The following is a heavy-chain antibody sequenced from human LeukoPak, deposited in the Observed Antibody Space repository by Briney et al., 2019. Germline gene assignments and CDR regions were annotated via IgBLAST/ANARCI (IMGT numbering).Heavy chain of an antibody. Sequence: GGSLRLSCAASGFTFSSYAMSWVRQAPGKGLEWVSAISGSGGSTYYADSVKGRFTISRDNSKNTLYLQMSSLRAEDTAVYYCAKDVPTYYYDAGGYPIFDYWGQGTLVTVSS. D-gene: IGHD3-22*01. CDR2: ISGSGGST. CDR1: GFTFSSYA. CDR3: AKDVPTYYYDAGGYPIFDY. J-gene: IGHJ4*02. V-gene: IGHV3-23*01.